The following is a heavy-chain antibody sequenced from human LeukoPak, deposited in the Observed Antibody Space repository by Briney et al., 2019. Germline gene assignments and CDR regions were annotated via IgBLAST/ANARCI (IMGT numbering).Heavy chain of an antibody. CDR1: GGSISSYY. J-gene: IGHJ4*02. Sequence: KPSETLSLTCTVSGGSISSYYWSWIRQPPGEGLEWIGYIYYSGSTNYNPSLKSRVTISVDTSKNQFSLKLSSVTAADTAVYYCAREIYYYGSGSYLDYWGQGTLVTVSS. V-gene: IGHV4-59*01. CDR3: AREIYYYGSGSYLDY. CDR2: IYYSGST. D-gene: IGHD3-10*01.